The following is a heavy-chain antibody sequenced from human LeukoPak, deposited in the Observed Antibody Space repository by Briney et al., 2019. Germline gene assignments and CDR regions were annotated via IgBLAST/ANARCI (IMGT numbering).Heavy chain of an antibody. CDR3: AIDGLVWFGELYYFDY. V-gene: IGHV3-21*01. CDR1: GFTFSSYS. Sequence: GGSLRLSCAASGFTFSSYSMNWVRQAPGKGLEWVSSISSSSSYIYYADSVKGRFTISRDNAKNSLYLQTNSLRAEDTAVYYCAIDGLVWFGELYYFDYWGQGTLVTVSS. CDR2: ISSSSSYI. D-gene: IGHD3-10*01. J-gene: IGHJ4*02.